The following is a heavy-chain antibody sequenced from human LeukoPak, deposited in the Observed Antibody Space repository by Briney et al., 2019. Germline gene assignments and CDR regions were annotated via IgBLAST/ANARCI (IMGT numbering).Heavy chain of an antibody. CDR2: IKPEGSAQ. D-gene: IGHD4-23*01. Sequence: GGSLRLSCAASGFTFNNYWMTWVRQAPGKGLEWVANIKPEGSAQYYADSVRGRFTISRDNAKNSVFLHMNSLRAEDTALYYCARVRSVGGNPHAFNIWGQGTMVTVSS. J-gene: IGHJ3*02. CDR1: GFTFNNYW. CDR3: ARVRSVGGNPHAFNI. V-gene: IGHV3-7*01.